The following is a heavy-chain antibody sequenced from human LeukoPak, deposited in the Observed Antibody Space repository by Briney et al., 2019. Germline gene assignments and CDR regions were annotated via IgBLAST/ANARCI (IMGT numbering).Heavy chain of an antibody. CDR2: IIPILGIA. CDR3: ARDLWSGSFDH. J-gene: IGHJ4*02. D-gene: IGHD3-3*01. Sequence: SVKVSCKASGGTFSSYTISWVRQAPGQGLEWMGRIIPILGIANYAQKFQGRVTITADKSTSTAYMELSSLRSEDTAVYYCARDLWSGSFDHWGQGTLVTVSS. CDR1: GGTFSSYT. V-gene: IGHV1-69*04.